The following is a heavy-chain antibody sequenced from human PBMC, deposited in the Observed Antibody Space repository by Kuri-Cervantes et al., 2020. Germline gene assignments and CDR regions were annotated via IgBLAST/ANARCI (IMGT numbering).Heavy chain of an antibody. CDR3: AKDRSGSYIGGMDV. V-gene: IGHV3-30*18. CDR1: GFTFSSYG. CDR2: ISYDGSNK. Sequence: GGSLRLSCAASGFTFSSYGMHWVRQAPGKGLEWVAVISYDGSNKYYADSVKGRFTISRDNSKNTLYLQMNSLRAEDTAVYYCAKDRSGSYIGGMDVWGQGTTVTVSS. D-gene: IGHD3-10*01. J-gene: IGHJ6*02.